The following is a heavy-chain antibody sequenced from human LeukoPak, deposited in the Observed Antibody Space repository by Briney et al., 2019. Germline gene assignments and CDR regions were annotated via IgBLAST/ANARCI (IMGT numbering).Heavy chain of an antibody. V-gene: IGHV4-34*01. J-gene: IGHJ4*02. CDR1: GGSFSGYY. D-gene: IGHD1-26*01. Sequence: SETLSLTCAVYGGSFSGYYWSWIRQPPGKGLEWIGEINHSGSTNYNPSLKSRVTISVDTSKNQFSLKLSSVTAADTAVHYCARGRGSGSYSGTDYWGQGTLVTVSS. CDR2: INHSGST. CDR3: ARGRGSGSYSGTDY.